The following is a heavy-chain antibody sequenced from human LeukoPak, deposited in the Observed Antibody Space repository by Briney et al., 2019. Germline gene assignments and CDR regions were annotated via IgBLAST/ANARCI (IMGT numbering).Heavy chain of an antibody. CDR1: GFTFSSYW. CDR3: ARDPVDTAMGPYYYGMDV. D-gene: IGHD5-18*01. CDR2: IKQDGSEK. Sequence: GGSLRLSCAASGFTFSSYWMSWVRQAPGKGLEWVANIKQDGSEKYYVDSVKGRFTISRDNAKNSLYLQMNSLRAEDTAVYYCARDPVDTAMGPYYYGMDVWGQGTTVTVSS. V-gene: IGHV3-7*01. J-gene: IGHJ6*02.